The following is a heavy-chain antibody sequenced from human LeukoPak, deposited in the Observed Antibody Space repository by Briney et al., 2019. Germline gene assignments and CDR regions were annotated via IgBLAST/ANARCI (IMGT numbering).Heavy chain of an antibody. CDR2: INHSGST. J-gene: IGHJ4*02. CDR1: GGSFSGYY. D-gene: IGHD6-13*01. Sequence: PSETLSLSCAVYGGSFSGYYWSWIRQPPGKGLEWIGEINHSGSTNYNPSLKSRVTISVDTSKNQFSLKLSSVTAADTAVYYCARSIYRIAAAGIDYWGQGTLVTVSS. V-gene: IGHV4-34*01. CDR3: ARSIYRIAAAGIDY.